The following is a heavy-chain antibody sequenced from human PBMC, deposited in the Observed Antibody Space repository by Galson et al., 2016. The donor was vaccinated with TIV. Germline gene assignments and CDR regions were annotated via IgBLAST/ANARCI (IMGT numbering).Heavy chain of an antibody. Sequence: TLSLTCAVSGSSITRGGYYWSWIRQHPGKGLEWIGFIYYSGNTYYNPSLKSRLTMSVDTSENQFSLRLTSVTAADAAVYYCARDKGPILSTINYYGMDVWGRGTTVTVSS. J-gene: IGHJ6*02. CDR3: ARDKGPILSTINYYGMDV. D-gene: IGHD2-2*02. CDR2: IYYSGNT. CDR1: GSSITRGGYY. V-gene: IGHV4-31*11.